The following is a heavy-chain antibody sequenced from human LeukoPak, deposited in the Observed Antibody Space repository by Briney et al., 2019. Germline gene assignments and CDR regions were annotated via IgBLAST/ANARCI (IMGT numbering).Heavy chain of an antibody. CDR2: ISSSSSTI. CDR3: ASRTRGDY. J-gene: IGHJ4*02. Sequence: GSLRLSCAASGFTFSSHSMNWVSQAPGKGLEWVSYISSSSSTIYYADSGKGRFTISRANDKTSLYLQMNSLRAEVTAIYFCASRTRGDYWCQGTLVTVSS. CDR1: GFTFSSHS. V-gene: IGHV3-48*01. D-gene: IGHD1-14*01.